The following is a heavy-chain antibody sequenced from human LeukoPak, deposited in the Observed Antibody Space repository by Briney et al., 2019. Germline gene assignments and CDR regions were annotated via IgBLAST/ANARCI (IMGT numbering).Heavy chain of an antibody. Sequence: PGGSLRLSCAASGFTFSSYGMHWVRQAPGKGLEWVAVISYDGSNKYYADSVKGRFTISRDNSKNTLYLQVNSLRAEDTAVYYCAKDYDSSGDYWGQGTLVTVSS. J-gene: IGHJ4*02. CDR1: GFTFSSYG. CDR3: AKDYDSSGDY. V-gene: IGHV3-30*18. D-gene: IGHD3-22*01. CDR2: ISYDGSNK.